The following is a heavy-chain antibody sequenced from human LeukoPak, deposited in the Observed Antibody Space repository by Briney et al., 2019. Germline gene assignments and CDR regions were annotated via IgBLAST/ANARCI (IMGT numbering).Heavy chain of an antibody. CDR1: GYTFTNAC. D-gene: IGHD1-26*01. J-gene: IGHJ4*02. CDR2: IKGKYDSRTT. Sequence: GASLKLSCTASGYTFTNACMSWVRQAPGKGLECIGCIKGKYDSRTTDYAAPVKGRLTTSTDDSQNTLYRQMNSLKIEDTAVYYCSTVETGSYYFDTGAREPWSPSPQ. V-gene: IGHV3-15*01. CDR3: STVETGSYYFDT.